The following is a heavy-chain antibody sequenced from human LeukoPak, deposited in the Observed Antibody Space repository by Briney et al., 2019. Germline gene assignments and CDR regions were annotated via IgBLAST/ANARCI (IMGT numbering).Heavy chain of an antibody. J-gene: IGHJ3*02. Sequence: SEALSLTCTVSGGSISSYDWSWIRQPPGKGLEWIGDIYTSGSTNYNPSLKSRVTISVDTSKNQFSLKLSSVTAADTAVYYCARGGSDYYDSSGGAFGIWGQGTMVTVSS. CDR2: IYTSGST. V-gene: IGHV4-4*09. D-gene: IGHD3-22*01. CDR1: GGSISSYD. CDR3: ARGGSDYYDSSGGAFGI.